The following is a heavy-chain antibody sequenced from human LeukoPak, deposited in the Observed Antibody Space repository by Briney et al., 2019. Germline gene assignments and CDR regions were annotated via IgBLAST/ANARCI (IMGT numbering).Heavy chain of an antibody. CDR2: ISGSGGST. D-gene: IGHD1-26*01. V-gene: IGHV3-23*01. Sequence: PGGSLRLSCAASGFTFITYAMSWVRQAPGKGLEWVSAISGSGGSTYYADSVKGRFTISRDNSKNTLYLQMNSLRAEDTAVYYCAKARSGSYSFDYWGQGTLVTVSS. CDR3: AKARSGSYSFDY. CDR1: GFTFITYA. J-gene: IGHJ4*02.